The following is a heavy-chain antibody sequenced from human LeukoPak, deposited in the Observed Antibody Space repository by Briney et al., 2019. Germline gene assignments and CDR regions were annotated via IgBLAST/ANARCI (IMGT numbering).Heavy chain of an antibody. D-gene: IGHD3-3*01. CDR2: IIPILGIA. V-gene: IGHV1-69*02. CDR3: AVTSITIFGVSRDRGQLDC. Sequence: SVKVSCKASGGTFSSYTISWVRQAPGQGLEWMGRIIPILGIANYAQKFQGRVTITADKSTSTAYMELSSLRSEDTAVYYCAVTSITIFGVSRDRGQLDCWGQGTLVAVSS. CDR1: GGTFSSYT. J-gene: IGHJ4*02.